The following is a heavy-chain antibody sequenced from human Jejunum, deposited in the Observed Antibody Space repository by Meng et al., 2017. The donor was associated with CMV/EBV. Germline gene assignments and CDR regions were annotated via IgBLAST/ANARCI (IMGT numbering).Heavy chain of an antibody. CDR3: AAVTYSGYDDFDY. Sequence: KPSGYTFTAYYMHWVRQAPGQGLEWMGWIYPSSGGTEYAQKFQGRVTMTRDTSANTAYMELSSLTSDDTAVYYCAAVTYSGYDDFDYWGQGTLVTVSS. J-gene: IGHJ4*02. V-gene: IGHV1-2*02. D-gene: IGHD5-12*01. CDR2: IYPSSGGT. CDR1: GYTFTAYY.